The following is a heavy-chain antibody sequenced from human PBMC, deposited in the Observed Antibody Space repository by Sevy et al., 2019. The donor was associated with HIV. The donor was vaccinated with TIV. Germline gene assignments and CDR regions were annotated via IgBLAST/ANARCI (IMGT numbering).Heavy chain of an antibody. J-gene: IGHJ5*02. CDR1: GFTFSSYA. D-gene: IGHD3-10*01. Sequence: GGSLRLSCAASGFTFSSYAMSWVRQAPGKGLEWVSAISGSGGSTYYADSVKGRFTISRDNSKNTLYLQMNSLRAEDKAVYYCAKASPNYYGSGSTPPNWFDPWGQGTLVTVSS. V-gene: IGHV3-23*01. CDR2: ISGSGGST. CDR3: AKASPNYYGSGSTPPNWFDP.